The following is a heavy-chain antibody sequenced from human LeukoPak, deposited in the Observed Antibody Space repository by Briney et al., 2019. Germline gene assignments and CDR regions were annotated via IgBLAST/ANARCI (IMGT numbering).Heavy chain of an antibody. CDR2: IRSKALYGTS. J-gene: IGHJ4*02. D-gene: IGHD3-10*02. CDR3: VRESVRDYYFDY. Sequence: GGSLRLSCTGSGFRFGGYALSWVRQAPGKGLEWVGFIRSKALYGTSEYAASVEGRFTISRDDSDSIAYLQMNSPKTEDTAVYFCVRESVRDYYFDYWGQGTLVTVSS. V-gene: IGHV3-49*04. CDR1: GFRFGGYA.